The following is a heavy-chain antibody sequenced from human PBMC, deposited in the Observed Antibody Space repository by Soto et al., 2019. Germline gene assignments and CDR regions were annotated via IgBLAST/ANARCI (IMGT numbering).Heavy chain of an antibody. D-gene: IGHD2-15*01. V-gene: IGHV3-48*03. CDR3: ARDNTVVAATDY. CDR2: ISSSGSTI. CDR1: GFTFSSYE. Sequence: PGGSLRLSCAASGFTFSSYEMNWVRQAPGKGLEWVSCISSSGSTIYYADSVKGRFTISRDNAKNSLYLQMNSLRAEDTAVYYCARDNTVVAATDYWGQGTLVTVSS. J-gene: IGHJ4*02.